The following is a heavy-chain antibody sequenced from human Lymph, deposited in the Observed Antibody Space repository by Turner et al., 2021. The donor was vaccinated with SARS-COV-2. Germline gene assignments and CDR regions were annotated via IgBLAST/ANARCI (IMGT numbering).Heavy chain of an antibody. J-gene: IGHJ5*02. CDR2: INPSGGST. D-gene: IGHD1-26*01. CDR3: ASDSAFLPSNNWFDP. V-gene: IGHV1-46*03. CDR1: RYTFTSYY. Sequence: QVQLVQSGAEVKKPGASVKVSCKASRYTFTSYYGHWVRQAPGQGLEWMGIINPSGGSTSFAQKFQGRVTMTSDTTTSTVYMELSSLRSEDTAVYYCASDSAFLPSNNWFDPWGQGTLVTVSS.